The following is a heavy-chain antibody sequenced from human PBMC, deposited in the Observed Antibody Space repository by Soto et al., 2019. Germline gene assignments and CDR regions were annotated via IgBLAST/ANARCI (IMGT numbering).Heavy chain of an antibody. CDR3: XREGSYYPYYYYYGMDV. CDR2: INSDGSST. CDR1: GFTFSSYW. D-gene: IGHD1-26*01. V-gene: IGHV3-74*01. J-gene: IGHJ6*02. Sequence: GGSLRLSCVASGFTFSSYWMHWVRQAPGKGLVWVSRINSDGSSTSYADSVKGRFTISRDNAKNTLYLQMNSLRAEDTAVYYCXREGSYYPYYYYYGMDVWGQGTTVTVS.